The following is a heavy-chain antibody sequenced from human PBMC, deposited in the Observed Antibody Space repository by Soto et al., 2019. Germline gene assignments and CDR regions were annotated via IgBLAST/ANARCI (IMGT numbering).Heavy chain of an antibody. CDR3: ARRPGYYWYFDL. CDR2: ISHSGST. D-gene: IGHD6-25*01. Sequence: QVQLQESGPGLVKPSGTLSLTCAVSSGSISSSNWWSWVRQPPGKGLEWIGEISHSGSTNYNPSLKSRVTISLAKSKNQFSLKLNSVTAADTAVYYCARRPGYYWYFDLWGRGTLVTVSS. CDR1: SGSISSSNW. J-gene: IGHJ2*01. V-gene: IGHV4-4*02.